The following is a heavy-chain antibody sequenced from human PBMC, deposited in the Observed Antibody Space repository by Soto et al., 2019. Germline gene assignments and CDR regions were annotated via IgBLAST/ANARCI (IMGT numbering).Heavy chain of an antibody. CDR2: IYYLGST. CDR1: GGSMSEYF. CDR3: ARDGYDGAGSPYPAY. D-gene: IGHD3-10*01. V-gene: IGHV4-59*01. J-gene: IGHJ4*02. Sequence: SETLSLTCSVSGGSMSEYFWSWIRQSPGKGLEWIGYIYYLGSTDYNPSLKSRVTISVDTSKRQFSLRLTSVTAADTAVYYCARDGYDGAGSPYPAYWGPGTQVTVSS.